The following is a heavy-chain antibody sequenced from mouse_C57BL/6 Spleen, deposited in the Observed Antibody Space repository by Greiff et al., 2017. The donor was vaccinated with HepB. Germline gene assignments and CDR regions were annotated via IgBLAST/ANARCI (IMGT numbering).Heavy chain of an antibody. CDR1: GFTFTDYY. Sequence: EVKLMESGGGLVQPGGSLSLSCAASGFTFTDYYMSWVRQPPGKALEWLGFIRNKANGYTTEYSASVKGRFTISRANSQSILYLQMHALRAEDSATYYCARSERGPLDYWGQGTTLTVSS. V-gene: IGHV7-3*01. CDR2: IRNKANGYTT. J-gene: IGHJ2*01. D-gene: IGHD4-1*01. CDR3: ARSERGPLDY.